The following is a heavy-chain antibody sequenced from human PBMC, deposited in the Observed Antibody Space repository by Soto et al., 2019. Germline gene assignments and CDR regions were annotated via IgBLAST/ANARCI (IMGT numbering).Heavy chain of an antibody. Sequence: EVQLLESGGGLVQPGGSLRLSCAASGFTFSSYAMSWVRQAPGQGLEWVSAISGSGGSTYYADSVKGRFTISRDNSKNTLYLQMNRLRAEDTAVYYCAKDSLLRYFDGLSGCYWGQGTLVTVSS. CDR3: AKDSLLRYFDGLSGCY. D-gene: IGHD3-9*01. CDR2: ISGSGGST. J-gene: IGHJ4*02. V-gene: IGHV3-23*01. CDR1: GFTFSSYA.